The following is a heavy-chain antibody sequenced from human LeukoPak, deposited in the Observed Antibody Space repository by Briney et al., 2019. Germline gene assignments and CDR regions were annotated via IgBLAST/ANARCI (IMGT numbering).Heavy chain of an antibody. J-gene: IGHJ5*02. CDR3: TRGPRNDP. V-gene: IGHV1-8*01. Sequence: ASVKVSCKTSGYPFTTWEINWVRQAAGQGLEWMGWVHPNSGNTAYAQKFQGRVTMTRDTSISTAYMELSGLRFDDTAVYFCTRGPRNDPWGQGTLVTVSS. D-gene: IGHD1-14*01. CDR1: GYPFTTWE. CDR2: VHPNSGNT.